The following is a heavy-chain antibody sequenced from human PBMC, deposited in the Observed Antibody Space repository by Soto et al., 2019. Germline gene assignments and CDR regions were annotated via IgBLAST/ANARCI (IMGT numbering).Heavy chain of an antibody. Sequence: ASVKVSCKASGYTFTGYGISWVRQAPGQGLEWMGWISAYNGNTKYAQKLQGRVTMTTDTSTSTADMELRSLRSDDTAVYYCAREPNYFDYWGQGTLVTVSS. CDR2: ISAYNGNT. J-gene: IGHJ4*02. CDR3: AREPNYFDY. CDR1: GYTFTGYG. V-gene: IGHV1-18*01.